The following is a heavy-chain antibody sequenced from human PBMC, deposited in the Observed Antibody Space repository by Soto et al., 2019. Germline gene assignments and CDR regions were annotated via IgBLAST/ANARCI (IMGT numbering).Heavy chain of an antibody. V-gene: IGHV4-31*03. CDR2: IYYSGST. D-gene: IGHD2-2*02. CDR3: ARSVCTSCYTGIGQGWFDP. CDR1: GGSISSGGYY. J-gene: IGHJ5*02. Sequence: QVQLQESGPGLVKPSQTLSLTCTVSGGSISSGGYYWSWIRQHPGKGLEWIGYIYYSGSTYYNPSLKSRVTISVDTSKNQFSLKLSSVTAADTAVYYCARSVCTSCYTGIGQGWFDPWGQGTLVTVSS.